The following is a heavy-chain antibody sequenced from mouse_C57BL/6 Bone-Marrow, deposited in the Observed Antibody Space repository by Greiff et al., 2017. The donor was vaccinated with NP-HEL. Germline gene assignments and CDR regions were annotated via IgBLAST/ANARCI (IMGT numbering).Heavy chain of an antibody. CDR1: GYTFTDYN. J-gene: IGHJ2*01. D-gene: IGHD2-3*01. CDR2: INPNNGGT. V-gene: IGHV1-22*01. Sequence: EVQVVASGPELVKPGASVQMSCKASGYTFTDYNMHWVKQSHGKSLEWIGYINPNNGGTSYNQKFKGKATLTVNKSSSTAYMELRRLTSEDSAVYYCARRGWLLLFDYWGQGTTLTVSS. CDR3: ARRGWLLLFDY.